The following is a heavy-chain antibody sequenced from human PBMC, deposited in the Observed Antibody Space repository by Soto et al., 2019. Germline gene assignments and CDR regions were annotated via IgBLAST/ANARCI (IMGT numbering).Heavy chain of an antibody. Sequence: QVQLVESGGGVVQPGRSLRLSCAASGFTFSSYAMHWVRQAPGTGLEWVAVISYDGSNKYYADSVKGRFTISRDNSKNALYLQMNSLRAEDTAVYYCASEGGIGGISVWVQGTTVTVS. CDR3: ASEGGIGGISV. V-gene: IGHV3-30-3*01. J-gene: IGHJ6*02. CDR2: ISYDGSNK. D-gene: IGHD6-13*01. CDR1: GFTFSSYA.